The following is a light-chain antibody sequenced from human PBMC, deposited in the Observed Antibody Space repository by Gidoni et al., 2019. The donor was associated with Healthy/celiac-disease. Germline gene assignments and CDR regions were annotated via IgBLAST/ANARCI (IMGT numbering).Light chain of an antibody. CDR3: QQYGSPQYT. CDR1: QSVSSSY. Sequence: GERATLSCRASQSVSSSYLAWYQQKPGQAPRLLIYGASSRATGIPDRFSGSGSGTDFTLTISRLEPEDFAVYYCQQYGSPQYTFGQGTKLEIK. J-gene: IGKJ2*01. CDR2: GAS. V-gene: IGKV3-20*01.